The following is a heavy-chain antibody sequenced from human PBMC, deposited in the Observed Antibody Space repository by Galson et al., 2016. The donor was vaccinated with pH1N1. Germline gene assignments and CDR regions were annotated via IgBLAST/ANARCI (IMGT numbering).Heavy chain of an antibody. Sequence: SLRLSCAASGFPFSSYAMHWVRQAPGKGLAWVAGVSYVGKNKYLADSVTGRFTISRDNSKNTVDLQMNSLGPDDTAVYYCVRVFEGYFLYGIDVWGQGTTVTVSS. D-gene: IGHD2/OR15-2a*01. CDR3: VRVFEGYFLYGIDV. CDR1: GFPFSSYA. V-gene: IGHV3-30*04. J-gene: IGHJ6*02. CDR2: VSYVGKNK.